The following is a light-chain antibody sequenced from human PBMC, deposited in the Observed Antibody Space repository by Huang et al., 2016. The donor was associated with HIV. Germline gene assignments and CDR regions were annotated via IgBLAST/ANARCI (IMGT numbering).Light chain of an antibody. J-gene: IGKJ4*01. Sequence: EIVLTQSPGTLSLSPGERATLSCRASQSVSSTYLAWYQQKPGQAPRLLIYGASSRAPGIPDMVSGSGSGTDFTLTISRLEPEDFAVYYCQQYSSSPLTFGGGTKVEIK. CDR1: QSVSSTY. CDR3: QQYSSSPLT. CDR2: GAS. V-gene: IGKV3-20*01.